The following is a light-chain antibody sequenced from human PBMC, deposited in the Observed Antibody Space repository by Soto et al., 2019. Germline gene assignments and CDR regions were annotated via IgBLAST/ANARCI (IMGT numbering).Light chain of an antibody. V-gene: IGKV3-20*01. CDR2: GAY. CDR3: QQYGSSPPT. CDR1: QSVSTNY. Sequence: EIVLTQSPGTLSLSPGERATLSCRASQSVSTNYLAWYQRKPGQAPRLLIYGAYNRATGIPDRFSGSGSGTDFTLTITRLEPEDFAVYYCQQYGSSPPTFGQGTKVEIK. J-gene: IGKJ1*01.